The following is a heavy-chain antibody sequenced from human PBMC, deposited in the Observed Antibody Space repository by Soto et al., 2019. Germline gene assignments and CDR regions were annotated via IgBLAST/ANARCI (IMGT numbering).Heavy chain of an antibody. CDR1: GYTFTNYY. Sequence: ASVKVSCKASGYTFTNYYMHWVRQAPGQGLEWMGIINPSGGSTSYAQKFQGRVTLTRDTSTSTVYMELSSLRSEDTAMYYCASLLPSVSSYPLGSWGLGPLATAPQ. CDR3: ASLLPSVSSYPLGS. V-gene: IGHV1-46*03. D-gene: IGHD6-6*01. CDR2: INPSGGST. J-gene: IGHJ5*02.